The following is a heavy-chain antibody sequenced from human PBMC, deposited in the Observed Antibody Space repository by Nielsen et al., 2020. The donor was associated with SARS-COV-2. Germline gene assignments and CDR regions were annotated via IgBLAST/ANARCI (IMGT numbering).Heavy chain of an antibody. J-gene: IGHJ6*02. Sequence: GESLKISCAASGFTFSSYWMSWVRQAPGKGLEWVANIKQDGSEKYYADSVKGRFTISRDNSKNTLYLQMNSLRAEDTAVYYCARELIAVAGTGYYYYYYGMDVWGQGTTVTVSS. D-gene: IGHD6-19*01. CDR2: IKQDGSEK. CDR1: GFTFSSYW. CDR3: ARELIAVAGTGYYYYYYGMDV. V-gene: IGHV3-7*01.